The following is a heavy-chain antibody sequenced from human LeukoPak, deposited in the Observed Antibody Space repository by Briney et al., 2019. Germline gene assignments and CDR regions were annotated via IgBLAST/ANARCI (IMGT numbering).Heavy chain of an antibody. CDR2: ISSSSSYI. V-gene: IGHV3-21*01. D-gene: IGHD5-12*01. CDR1: GFTFSSYS. J-gene: IGHJ4*02. CDR3: ARGRGYSGYDSLDY. Sequence: AGGSLRLSCAASGFTFSSYSMNWVRQAPGKGLEWVSSISSSSSYIYYADSVKGRFTTSRDNAKNSLYLQMNSLRAEDTAVYYCARGRGYSGYDSLDYWGQGTLVTVSS.